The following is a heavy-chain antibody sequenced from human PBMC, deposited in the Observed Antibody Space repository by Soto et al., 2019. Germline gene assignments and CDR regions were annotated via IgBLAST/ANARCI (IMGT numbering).Heavy chain of an antibody. V-gene: IGHV4-59*01. CDR2: IYYSGRT. CDR3: ARVADTAGAFDI. Sequence: PSETLSLTCTVSGGSISSYYWSWIRQPPGKGLEWIGYIYYSGRTNYNPSLKSRVTISVDTSKNQFSLKLSSVTAADTAVYYCARVADTAGAFDIWGQGTMVTVSS. CDR1: GGSISSYY. D-gene: IGHD5-18*01. J-gene: IGHJ3*02.